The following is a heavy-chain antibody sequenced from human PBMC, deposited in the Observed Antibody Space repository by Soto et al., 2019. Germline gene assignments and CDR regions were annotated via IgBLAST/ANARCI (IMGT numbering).Heavy chain of an antibody. D-gene: IGHD3-16*02. CDR1: GGSISSYY. CDR2: IYYSGST. Sequence: SETLSLTCTVSGGSISSYYWSWIRQPPGKGLEWIGYIYYSGSTNYNPSLKSRVTISVDTSKNQFSLKLSSVTAADTAVYYCARAVSPLVFDYWGQGTLVTVSS. V-gene: IGHV4-59*01. J-gene: IGHJ4*02. CDR3: ARAVSPLVFDY.